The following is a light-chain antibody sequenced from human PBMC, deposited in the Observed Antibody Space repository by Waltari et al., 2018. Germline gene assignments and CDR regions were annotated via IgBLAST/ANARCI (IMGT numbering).Light chain of an antibody. CDR3: QQYNNWPPGT. CDR1: QTISSN. CDR2: GAS. V-gene: IGKV3-15*01. Sequence: ETVMTQSPVTLSVSPGERATLSCRASQTISSNLAWYQQKPGQAPRLLIYGASTRATGSPARFSGSGSGTEFTLTISSLQSEDFAVYYCQQYNNWPPGTFGPGTKVEIK. J-gene: IGKJ1*01.